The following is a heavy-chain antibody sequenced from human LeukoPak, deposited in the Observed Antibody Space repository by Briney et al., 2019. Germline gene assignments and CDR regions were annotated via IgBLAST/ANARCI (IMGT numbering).Heavy chain of an antibody. CDR2: ISSSSSYI. Sequence: GGSLRLSCAASGFTFSSYSMNWVRQAPGKGLEWVSSISSSSSYIYYADSVKGRFTISRDNAKNSLYLQMNSLRAEDTAVYYCARVGGGDGSGWSTTDYWGQGTLVTISS. CDR1: GFTFSSYS. V-gene: IGHV3-21*01. CDR3: ARVGGGDGSGWSTTDY. D-gene: IGHD6-19*01. J-gene: IGHJ4*02.